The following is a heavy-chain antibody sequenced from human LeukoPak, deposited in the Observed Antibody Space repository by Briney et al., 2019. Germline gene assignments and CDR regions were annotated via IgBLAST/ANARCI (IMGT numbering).Heavy chain of an antibody. D-gene: IGHD4-17*01. CDR3: ARGNLNYYGDSYYFDY. V-gene: IGHV1-46*01. J-gene: IGHJ4*02. Sequence: ASVKVSCKASGYTFASYYMHWVRQAPGQGLEWMGIINPSGGSTSYAQKFQGRVTMTRDMSTSTVYMELSSLRSEDTAVYYCARGNLNYYGDSYYFDYWGQGTLVTVSS. CDR1: GYTFASYY. CDR2: INPSGGST.